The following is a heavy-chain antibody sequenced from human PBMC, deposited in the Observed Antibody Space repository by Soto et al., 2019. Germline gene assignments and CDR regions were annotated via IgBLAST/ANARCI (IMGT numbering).Heavy chain of an antibody. CDR3: AKRPRALLTFDY. CDR1: GFIFSSYV. J-gene: IGHJ4*02. V-gene: IGHV3-23*04. CDR2: ISDAGGTS. Sequence: EVQLVDSGGGLVQPGGSLRLSCAASGFIFSSYVMRWVRQAPGKGLEWVSVISDAGGTSYYADSVKGRFTISRDNSKNTLYLQMNSLRAEDTAIYYCAKRPRALLTFDYWGQGTLVTVAS. D-gene: IGHD1-26*01.